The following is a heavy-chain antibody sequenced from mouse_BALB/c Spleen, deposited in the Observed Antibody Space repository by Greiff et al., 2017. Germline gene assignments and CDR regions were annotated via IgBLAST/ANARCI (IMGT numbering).Heavy chain of an antibody. D-gene: IGHD2-3*01. Sequence: EVKLMESGGGLVKPGGSLKLSCAASGFTFSSYAMSWVRQTPEKRLEWVASISSGGSTYYPDSVKGRFTISRDNARNILYLQMSSLRSEDTAMYYCAREIYDGYNRYYFDYWGQCTTLTVSS. CDR1: GFTFSSYA. CDR2: ISSGGST. CDR3: AREIYDGYNRYYFDY. V-gene: IGHV5-6-5*01. J-gene: IGHJ2*01.